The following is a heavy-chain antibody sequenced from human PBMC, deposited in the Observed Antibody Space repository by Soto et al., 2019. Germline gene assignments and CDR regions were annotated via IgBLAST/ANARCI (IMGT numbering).Heavy chain of an antibody. Sequence: QVHLVESGGGVVQPGRSLRLSCASSGFTFSNYAMHWVRQAPGKGLEWVGVIWYDGSNKNYADSVKGRFTISRDNSKNSVYLQMNNLRVEDTAVYSCARGHPDVVVVTAPPPLYYYYGLDVWGQGTTVSVSS. CDR1: GFTFSNYA. D-gene: IGHD2-21*02. CDR2: IWYDGSNK. J-gene: IGHJ6*02. CDR3: ARGHPDVVVVTAPPPLYYYYGLDV. V-gene: IGHV3-33*01.